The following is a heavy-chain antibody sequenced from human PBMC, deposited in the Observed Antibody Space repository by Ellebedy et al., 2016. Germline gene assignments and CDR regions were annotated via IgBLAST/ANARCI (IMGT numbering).Heavy chain of an antibody. D-gene: IGHD4-17*01. V-gene: IGHV4-59*08. CDR2: IYYSGST. J-gene: IGHJ4*02. CDR1: GGSISNYY. Sequence: SETLSLTCTVSGGSISNYYWSWIRQPPGKGLEWIGYIYYSGSTNYNPSLKSRVTISVDTSKNQFSLKLSSVTAADTAVYFCARQHFGDYVDYWGQGILVTVSS. CDR3: ARQHFGDYVDY.